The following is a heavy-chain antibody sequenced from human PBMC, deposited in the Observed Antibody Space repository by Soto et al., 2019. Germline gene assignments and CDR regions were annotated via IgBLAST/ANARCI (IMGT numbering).Heavy chain of an antibody. J-gene: IGHJ3*02. CDR1: GDSMNHNY. Sequence: PSETRSLTCSISGDSMNHNYRNWIRQPPGKGLEWIGYIYYSGSTYYNPSLKSRVTISVDTPKNQFSLKLSSVTAADTAVYYCARGRGAAAGPYVFDIWGQGTMVTVSS. CDR3: ARGRGAAAGPYVFDI. D-gene: IGHD6-13*01. CDR2: IYYSGST. V-gene: IGHV4-59*12.